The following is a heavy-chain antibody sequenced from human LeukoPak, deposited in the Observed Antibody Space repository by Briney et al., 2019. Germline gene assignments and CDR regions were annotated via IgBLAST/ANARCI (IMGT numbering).Heavy chain of an antibody. J-gene: IGHJ6*02. CDR3: ARAGIAAAGTVYYYYGMDV. CDR1: GFTFSDYY. V-gene: IGHV3-11*06. D-gene: IGHD6-13*01. Sequence: GGSLRLSCTASGFTFSDYYMSWIRQAPGKGLEWVSYISSSGHTKYADSVKGRFTISRDNAKNALHLQMNSLRAEDTAVYYCARAGIAAAGTVYYYYGMDVWGQGTTVTVSS. CDR2: ISSSGHT.